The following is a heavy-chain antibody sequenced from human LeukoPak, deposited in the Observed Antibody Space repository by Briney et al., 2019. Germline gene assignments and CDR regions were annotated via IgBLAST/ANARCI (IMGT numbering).Heavy chain of an antibody. CDR2: ISAYNGNT. D-gene: IGHD6-19*01. V-gene: IGHV1-18*01. CDR3: ARDPMYSSGLPPDY. J-gene: IGHJ4*02. Sequence: GASVKVSCKASGYTFTGYGISWVRQAPGQGLEWMGWISAYNGNTNYAQKLQGRVTMTTDTSTSTAYMELRSLRSDDTAVYYCARDPMYSSGLPPDYWGQGTLVTVSS. CDR1: GYTFTGYG.